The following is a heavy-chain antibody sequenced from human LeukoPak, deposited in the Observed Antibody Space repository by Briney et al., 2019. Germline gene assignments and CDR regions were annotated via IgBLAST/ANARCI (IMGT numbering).Heavy chain of an antibody. CDR1: GFTFSSYS. Sequence: PGGSLRLSCAASGFTFSSYSMNWVRQAPDKGLEWVSVISYGSGDSTYYTDSVKGRFTISRDNSKNTVYLQMNSLRVEDTAVYYCAPRGIAAYWGQGTLVTVSS. V-gene: IGHV3-23*01. D-gene: IGHD6-25*01. J-gene: IGHJ4*02. CDR2: ISYGSGDST. CDR3: APRGIAAY.